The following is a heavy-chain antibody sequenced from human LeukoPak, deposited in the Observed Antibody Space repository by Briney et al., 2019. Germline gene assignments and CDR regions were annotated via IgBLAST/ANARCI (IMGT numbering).Heavy chain of an antibody. J-gene: IGHJ4*02. CDR2: TYYRSKWYN. CDR3: ARGGRGYCTSSSCYFDY. CDR1: GDSVSSTA. D-gene: IGHD2-2*01. Sequence: SQTLSLTCAISGDSVSSTAWNWIRQSPSKGLEWLGRTYYRSKWYNDYAVSVKSRITINPDTSKNQFSRQLNSVTPEDTAVYYCARGGRGYCTSSSCYFDYWGQGTLVTVSS. V-gene: IGHV6-1*01.